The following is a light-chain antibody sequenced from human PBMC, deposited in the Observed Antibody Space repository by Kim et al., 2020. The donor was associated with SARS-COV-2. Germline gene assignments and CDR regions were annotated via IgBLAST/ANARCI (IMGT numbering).Light chain of an antibody. CDR2: DAT. CDR1: QTINKK. V-gene: IGKV3-15*01. Sequence: STGKRATLAGRASQTINKKLVWYQQKPGQAPRHLIYDATTRATGVPARLIGSGSETDVTLTISRLKSEDFAVYYGQQSNDWPTLTFGQGTKVDIK. J-gene: IGKJ1*01. CDR3: QQSNDWPTLT.